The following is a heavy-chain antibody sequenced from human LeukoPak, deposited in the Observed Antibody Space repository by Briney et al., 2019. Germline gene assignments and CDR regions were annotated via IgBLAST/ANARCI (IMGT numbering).Heavy chain of an antibody. V-gene: IGHV1-24*01. CDR3: ARDPGGVDDY. CDR1: GYTLTELS. Sequence: ASVKVSCKVSGYTLTELSMHWVRQAPGKGLEWMGGFDPEDGETIYAQKFQGRVTITADESTSTAYMELSSLRSEDTAVYYCARDPGGVDDYWGQGTLVTVSS. CDR2: FDPEDGET. D-gene: IGHD2-15*01. J-gene: IGHJ4*02.